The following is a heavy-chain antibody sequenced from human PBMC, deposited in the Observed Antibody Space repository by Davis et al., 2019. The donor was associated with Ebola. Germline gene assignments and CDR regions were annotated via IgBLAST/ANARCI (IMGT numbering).Heavy chain of an antibody. D-gene: IGHD1-26*01. CDR3: ARAGELRPYFDY. CDR1: GFTFSSYW. Sequence: GESLKISCAASGFTFSSYWMSWVRQAPGKGLEWVAVIWYDGSNKYYADSVKGRFTISRDNSKNTLYLQMNSLRAEDTAVYYCARAGELRPYFDYWGQGTLVTVSS. J-gene: IGHJ4*02. CDR2: IWYDGSNK. V-gene: IGHV3-33*08.